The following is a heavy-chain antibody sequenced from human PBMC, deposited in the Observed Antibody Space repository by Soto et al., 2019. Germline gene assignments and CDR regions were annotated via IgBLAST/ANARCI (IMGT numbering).Heavy chain of an antibody. Sequence: QVQLQESGPGLVKPSETLSLTCTVSGGSISSYYWSWIRQPPGKGLEWIGYIYYSGSTNYNPSLKSRVTISVDTSKNQFSLKLSSVTAADTAVYYCARRARWFGEDDYRGQGTLVTVSS. V-gene: IGHV4-59*01. CDR1: GGSISSYY. J-gene: IGHJ4*02. CDR3: ARRARWFGEDDY. CDR2: IYYSGST. D-gene: IGHD3-10*01.